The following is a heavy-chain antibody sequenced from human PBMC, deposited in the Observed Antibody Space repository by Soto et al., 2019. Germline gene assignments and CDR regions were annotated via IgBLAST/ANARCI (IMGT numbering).Heavy chain of an antibody. D-gene: IGHD6-6*01. V-gene: IGHV3-33*01. CDR2: IWYDGSNK. J-gene: IGHJ6*02. CDR1: GFTFSSYG. CDR3: ARDLAARRYYYYGMDV. Sequence: GGSLRLSCAASGFTFSSYGMHWVRKAPGKGLEWVAVIWYDGSNKYYADSVKGRFTISRDNSKNTLYLQMNSLRAEDTAVYYCARDLAARRYYYYGMDVWGQGTTVTVSS.